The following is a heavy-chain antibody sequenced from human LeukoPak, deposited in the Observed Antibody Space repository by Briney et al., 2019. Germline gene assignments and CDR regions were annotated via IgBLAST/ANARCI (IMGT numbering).Heavy chain of an antibody. J-gene: IGHJ4*02. CDR2: VNQDGSEA. CDR3: VRDGEVSGYDLLDY. D-gene: IGHD5-12*01. CDR1: GFPFHNYW. Sequence: GGSLRLSCAASGFPFHNYWMTWVRQAPGKGLEWVAQVNQDGSEAHYADSVKARFTISRDNAKSSVSLQMNSLRAEDTAVYYCVRDGEVSGYDLLDYWGQGTLVTVSS. V-gene: IGHV3-7*01.